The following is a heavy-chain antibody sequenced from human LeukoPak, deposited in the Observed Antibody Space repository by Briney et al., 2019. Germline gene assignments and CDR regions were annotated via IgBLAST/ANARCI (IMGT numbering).Heavy chain of an antibody. V-gene: IGHV1-69*05. D-gene: IGHD3-22*01. CDR2: IIPIFGTA. CDR3: ARGSGMYYYDSSGYSYFDY. Sequence: ASVKVSCKASVGTFSSYAISWVRQAPGHGLEWMGGIIPIFGTANYAQKFQGRVTITTDESTSTAYMELSSLRSEDTAVYYCARGSGMYYYDSSGYSYFDYWGQGTLVTVSS. CDR1: VGTFSSYA. J-gene: IGHJ4*02.